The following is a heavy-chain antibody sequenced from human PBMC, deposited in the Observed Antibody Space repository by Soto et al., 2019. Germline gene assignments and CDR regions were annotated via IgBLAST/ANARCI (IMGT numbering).Heavy chain of an antibody. V-gene: IGHV3-33*01. CDR3: ARSIAAAGTIDY. Sequence: GGSLRLSCAASGFTFSNYGIHWVRQAPGKGLEWVAFIWYDGSNKYYVDSVKGRFTISRDNSKNTLYLQMNSLRAEDTAVYYCARSIAAAGTIDYRGQGTLVTVSS. J-gene: IGHJ4*02. CDR1: GFTFSNYG. CDR2: IWYDGSNK. D-gene: IGHD6-13*01.